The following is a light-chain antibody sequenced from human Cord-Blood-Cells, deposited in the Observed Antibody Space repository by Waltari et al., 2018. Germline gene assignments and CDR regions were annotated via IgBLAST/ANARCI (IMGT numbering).Light chain of an antibody. CDR2: VNS. CDR1: SSNIGAGYD. J-gene: IGLJ3*02. CDR3: QSYDSSLSGSV. V-gene: IGLV1-40*01. Sequence: QSVLTQPPSVSGAPGQRVTISCTGSSSNIGAGYDVHWYQQLPGTAPKLLINVNSNRPSGVPDRFSGSKSGTSASLAITGLQAEDEADYYCQSYDSSLSGSVFGGGTKLTVL.